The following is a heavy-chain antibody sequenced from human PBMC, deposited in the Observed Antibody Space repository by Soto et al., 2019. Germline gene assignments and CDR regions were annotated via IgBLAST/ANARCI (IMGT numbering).Heavy chain of an antibody. D-gene: IGHD5-12*01. CDR3: ARDRWLPRGSLNYYYGMDV. V-gene: IGHV4-30-4*01. CDR2: IYYSGST. J-gene: IGHJ6*02. Sequence: ASETLSLTCTVSGGSISSGDYYWSWIRQPPGKGLEWIGYIYYSGSTYYNPSLKSRVTISVDTSKNQFSLKLSSVTAADTAVYYCARDRWLPRGSLNYYYGMDVWGQGTTVTVSS. CDR1: GGSISSGDYY.